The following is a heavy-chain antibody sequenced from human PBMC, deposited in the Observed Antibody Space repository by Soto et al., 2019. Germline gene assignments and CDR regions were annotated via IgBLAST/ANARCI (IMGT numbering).Heavy chain of an antibody. D-gene: IGHD2-8*01. V-gene: IGHV1-69*13. CDR1: GASFNSFA. Sequence: ASVKVSCKASGASFNSFAISWVRQAPGQGLEWMGGIISIPGPATYALKFQGRVTITADESTTAAYMELSNLRSEDTAVYYCARDGAGYCTPTTCYTPFDYWGQGTLVTVSS. CDR3: ARDGAGYCTPTTCYTPFDY. J-gene: IGHJ4*02. CDR2: IISIPGPA.